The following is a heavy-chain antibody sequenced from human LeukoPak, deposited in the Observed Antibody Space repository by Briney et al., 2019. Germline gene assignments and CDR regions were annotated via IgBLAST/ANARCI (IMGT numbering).Heavy chain of an antibody. Sequence: SETLSLTCTVSGGSISSSSYYWGWIRQPPGKGLEWIGSIYYNGSTYYNPSLKSRFTISVDTSKNPFSLKLSSVTAADTAVYYCARLGRLSGWYASYWGQGTLVTVSS. D-gene: IGHD6-19*01. J-gene: IGHJ4*02. CDR3: ARLGRLSGWYASY. CDR2: IYYNGST. CDR1: GGSISSSSYY. V-gene: IGHV4-39*01.